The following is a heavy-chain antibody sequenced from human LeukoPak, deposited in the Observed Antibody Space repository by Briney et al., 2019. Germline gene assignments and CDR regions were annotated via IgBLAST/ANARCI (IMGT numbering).Heavy chain of an antibody. V-gene: IGHV4-59*12. CDR1: GGSISYYY. D-gene: IGHD3-10*01. J-gene: IGHJ5*02. CDR2: VYYSGST. CDR3: ARTGSGSSNWFDP. Sequence: SETLSLTCTVSGGSISYYYWSWIRQPPGKGLQWIGYVYYSGSTNYNPSLKSRVTISVDTSKNQFSLKLSSVTAADTAVYYCARTGSGSSNWFDPWGQGTLVTVSS.